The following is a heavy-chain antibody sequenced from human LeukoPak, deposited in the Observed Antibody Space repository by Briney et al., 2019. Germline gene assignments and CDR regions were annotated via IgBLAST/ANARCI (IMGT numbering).Heavy chain of an antibody. D-gene: IGHD2-15*01. Sequence: GGSLRLSCAASGFTFSSYEMNWVRQAPGKGLEWVSYISSSGSTIYYADSVKGRFTISRDNAKNSLYLQMNSLRAEDTAVYYCAMVIVPALGYCSGGSCYHFDYWGQGTLVTVSS. J-gene: IGHJ4*02. CDR1: GFTFSSYE. V-gene: IGHV3-48*03. CDR3: AMVIVPALGYCSGGSCYHFDY. CDR2: ISSSGSTI.